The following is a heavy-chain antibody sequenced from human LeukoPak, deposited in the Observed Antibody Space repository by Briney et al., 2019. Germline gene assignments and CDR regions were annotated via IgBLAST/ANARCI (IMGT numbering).Heavy chain of an antibody. D-gene: IGHD4-17*01. Sequence: TLALTCSVCGGSISSYYWSWFRQSPGKGLECIGYISYSGCTNYNPSLKSRVTIYVDTSENEVSLKLGAVSAADTAVCYFAAPPHGDRRKNPGPFDYWGQGALVTASS. CDR3: AAPPHGDRRKNPGPFDY. CDR2: ISYSGCT. CDR1: GGSISSYY. J-gene: IGHJ4*02. V-gene: IGHV4-59*03.